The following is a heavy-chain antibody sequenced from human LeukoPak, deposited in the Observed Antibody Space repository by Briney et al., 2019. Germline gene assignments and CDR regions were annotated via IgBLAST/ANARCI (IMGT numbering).Heavy chain of an antibody. CDR2: ISPNSGGT. CDR3: ARGSSEAGPTRGYFDY. D-gene: IGHD1-26*01. V-gene: IGHV1-2*02. J-gene: IGHJ4*02. CDR1: GYTFTGYF. Sequence: RGASVKVSCKASGYTFTGYFVHWLRQAPGHGLEWMGWISPNSGGTDYAQKVQGGVTMTRDTSISTAYMELSSLISDDTAVYYCARGSSEAGPTRGYFDYWGQGTLVTVSS.